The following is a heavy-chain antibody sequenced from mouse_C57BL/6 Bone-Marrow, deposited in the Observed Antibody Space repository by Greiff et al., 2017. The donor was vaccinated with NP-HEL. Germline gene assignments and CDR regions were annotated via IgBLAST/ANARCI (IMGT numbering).Heavy chain of an antibody. CDR3: AWDWFAY. CDR2: INPYNGDT. CDR1: GYSFTGYF. J-gene: IGHJ3*01. D-gene: IGHD4-1*01. Sequence: VQLQQSGPELVKPGDSVKMSCKASGYSFTGYFMNWVMQSHGKSLEWIGRINPYNGDTFYNQKFKGKATLTVDKSSSTAHMELRSLTSEDPAVYYCAWDWFAYWGQGTLVTVSA. V-gene: IGHV1-20*01.